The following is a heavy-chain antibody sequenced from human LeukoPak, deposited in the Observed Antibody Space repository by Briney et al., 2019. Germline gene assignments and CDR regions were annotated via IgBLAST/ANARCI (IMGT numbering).Heavy chain of an antibody. V-gene: IGHV3-74*01. CDR2: MNSDGSTT. Sequence: GGSLRLSCAASGFTFSSYWMHWVRQVPGKWLVWVSRMNSDGSTTIYADSVKGRFTISRDNAKNTLYLQMHSLRAEDTAVYYCARDIYYTDSGGYYFETYAFDIWGQGTMVTVSS. CDR1: GFTFSSYW. CDR3: ARDIYYTDSGGYYFETYAFDI. D-gene: IGHD3-22*01. J-gene: IGHJ3*02.